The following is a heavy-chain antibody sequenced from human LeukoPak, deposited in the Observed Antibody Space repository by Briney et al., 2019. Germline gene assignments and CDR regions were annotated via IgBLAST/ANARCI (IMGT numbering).Heavy chain of an antibody. CDR3: AKSSYYDSSGYYREYYFDY. J-gene: IGHJ4*02. Sequence: GGSLRLSCVASGFTFSSYAMSWVRQAPGKGLEWVSAISGGGGSTHYADSVKGRFTISRDNSKNTLYLQMSSLRAGDTAVYYCAKSSYYDSSGYYREYYFDYWGQGTLVTVSS. D-gene: IGHD3-22*01. CDR2: ISGGGGST. CDR1: GFTFSSYA. V-gene: IGHV3-23*01.